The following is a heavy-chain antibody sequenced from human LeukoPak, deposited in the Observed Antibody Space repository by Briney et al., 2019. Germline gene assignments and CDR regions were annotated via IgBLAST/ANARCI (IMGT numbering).Heavy chain of an antibody. CDR3: ALLAVASDFDY. J-gene: IGHJ4*02. Sequence: GGSLRLSCVVSGFPFSFYESNWVRQAPGKGLEWVSNIGASSTPKYYADSVKGRFSISRDNAKSSLYLQMNSLRVEDTAVYYCALLAVASDFDYWGQGALVTVSS. V-gene: IGHV3-48*03. D-gene: IGHD6-19*01. CDR2: IGASSTPK. CDR1: GFPFSFYE.